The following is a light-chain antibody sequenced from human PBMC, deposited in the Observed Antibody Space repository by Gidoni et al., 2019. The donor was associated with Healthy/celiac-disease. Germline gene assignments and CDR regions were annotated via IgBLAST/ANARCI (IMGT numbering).Light chain of an antibody. CDR2: AAS. V-gene: IGKV1-39*01. Sequence: DIQMTQSPSSLSASVGDRVTITCRASQSISSYLNWYQQKPGKAPKLLSYAASSLQSGVPSRFSGSGSGTDFTLTISSLQPEDFATYYCQQSYSTPFTFGPXTKVDIK. J-gene: IGKJ3*01. CDR1: QSISSY. CDR3: QQSYSTPFT.